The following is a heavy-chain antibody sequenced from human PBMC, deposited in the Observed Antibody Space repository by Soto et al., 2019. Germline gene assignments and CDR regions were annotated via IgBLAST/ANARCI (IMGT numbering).Heavy chain of an antibody. CDR1: GFTFSSYA. Sequence: GGSLRLSCAASGFTFSSYAMHWVRQAPGKGLEWVAVISYDGSNKYYADSVKGRFTISRDNSENTLYLQMNSLRAEDTAVYYCARDSGPYSSGWYYFDYWGQGTLVTVSS. J-gene: IGHJ4*02. D-gene: IGHD6-19*01. V-gene: IGHV3-30-3*01. CDR3: ARDSGPYSSGWYYFDY. CDR2: ISYDGSNK.